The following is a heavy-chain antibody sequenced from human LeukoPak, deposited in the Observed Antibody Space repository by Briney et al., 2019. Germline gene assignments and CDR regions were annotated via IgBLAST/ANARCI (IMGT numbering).Heavy chain of an antibody. D-gene: IGHD3-10*01. CDR1: GSSINTYY. J-gene: IGHJ2*01. CDR3: ARDLGFGEARYFDL. CDR2: IYYSGST. Sequence: SETLSLTCTVSGSSINTYYWSWIRQPPGKGLEWIGYIYYSGSTNYNPSLKSRVTISVDTSKSQFSLKLSSVTAADTAVYYCARDLGFGEARYFDLWGRGTLVTVSS. V-gene: IGHV4-59*01.